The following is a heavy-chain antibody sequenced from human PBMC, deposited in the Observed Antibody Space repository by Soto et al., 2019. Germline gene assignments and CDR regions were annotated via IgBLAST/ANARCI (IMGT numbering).Heavy chain of an antibody. CDR3: AKDQGRGGSLSNWYFDL. CDR1: GFTFSSYG. V-gene: IGHV3-30*18. Sequence: QVQLVESGGGVVQPGRSLRLSCAASGFTFSSYGMHWVRQAPGKGLEWVAVISYDGSNKNYADSVKGRFTISRDNSKNTLYLQMNSLRAEDTAVYYCAKDQGRGGSLSNWYFDLWGRGTLVTVSS. CDR2: ISYDGSNK. J-gene: IGHJ2*01. D-gene: IGHD3-16*01.